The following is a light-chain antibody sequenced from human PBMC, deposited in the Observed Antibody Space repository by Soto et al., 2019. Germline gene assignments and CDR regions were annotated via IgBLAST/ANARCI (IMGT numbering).Light chain of an antibody. CDR2: EVS. CDR1: SSDVGAYNY. Sequence: QSVLTQAASVSGSPGQSITISCTGTSSDVGAYNYVSWYRQHPGKAPKLIIYEVSNRPSGISSRFSGSKSGNTASLTISGLQAEDEADYYCSSYTQFSTVVFGGGTKLTVL. CDR3: SSYTQFSTVV. V-gene: IGLV2-14*01. J-gene: IGLJ3*02.